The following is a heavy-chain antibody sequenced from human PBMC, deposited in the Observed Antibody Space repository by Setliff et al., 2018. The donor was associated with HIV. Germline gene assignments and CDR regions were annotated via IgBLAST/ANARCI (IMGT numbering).Heavy chain of an antibody. Sequence: GASVKVSCKASGYTFTSNALHWVRQAPGQRLEWMGWINAGNGNTKYSQKFQGRVTITRDTSASTVYMELSSLRSEDTAVYYCARVKRYFDWFTHLGAFDFWGQGTMVTVSS. CDR3: ARVKRYFDWFTHLGAFDF. J-gene: IGHJ3*01. CDR2: INAGNGNT. CDR1: GYTFTSNA. D-gene: IGHD3-9*01. V-gene: IGHV1-3*01.